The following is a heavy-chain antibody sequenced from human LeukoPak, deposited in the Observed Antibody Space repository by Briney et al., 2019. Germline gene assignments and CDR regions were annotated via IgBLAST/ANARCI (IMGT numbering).Heavy chain of an antibody. CDR3: AREGCSGGSCYSFDY. J-gene: IGHJ4*02. CDR2: ISYDGSNK. Sequence: PGRSLRLSCAASGFTFSSYGMHWVRQAPGKGLEWVAVISYDGSNKYYADSVKGRFTISRDNSKNTLYLQMNSLRAEDTAVYYCAREGCSGGSCYSFDYWGQGTLVTVSS. CDR1: GFTFSSYG. V-gene: IGHV3-30*03. D-gene: IGHD2-15*01.